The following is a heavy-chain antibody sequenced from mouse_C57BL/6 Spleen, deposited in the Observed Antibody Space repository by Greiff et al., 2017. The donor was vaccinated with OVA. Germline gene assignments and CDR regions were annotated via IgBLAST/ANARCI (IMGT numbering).Heavy chain of an antibody. CDR3: APYDYDGGYYAMDY. CDR1: GYTFTSYG. Sequence: QVQLKQSGAELARPGASVKLSCKASGYTFTSYGIRWVKQRTGQGLEWIGEIYPRSGNTYYNEKFKGKATLSADKSSSTAYMELRSLTSEDSAVYFCAPYDYDGGYYAMDYWGQGTSVTVSS. CDR2: IYPRSGNT. D-gene: IGHD2-4*01. V-gene: IGHV1-81*01. J-gene: IGHJ4*01.